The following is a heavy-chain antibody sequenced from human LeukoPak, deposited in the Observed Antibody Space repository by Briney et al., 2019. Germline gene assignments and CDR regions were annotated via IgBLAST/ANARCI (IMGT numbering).Heavy chain of an antibody. J-gene: IGHJ4*02. CDR3: ATQGMDSGYHGEDY. V-gene: IGHV1-69*01. Sequence: GASVTVSCKASGGTFSSYAISWVRQAPGQGLEWMGGIIPIFGTANYAQKLQGRVTITADESTSTAYMELSSLRSEDTAVYYCATQGMDSGYHGEDYWGQGTLVTVSS. CDR1: GGTFSSYA. D-gene: IGHD5-12*01. CDR2: IIPIFGTA.